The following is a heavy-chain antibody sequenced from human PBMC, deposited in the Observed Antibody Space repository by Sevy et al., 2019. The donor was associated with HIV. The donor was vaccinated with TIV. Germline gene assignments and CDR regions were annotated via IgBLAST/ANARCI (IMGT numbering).Heavy chain of an antibody. CDR1: GFTFSSYW. Sequence: GGSLRLSCAASGFTFSSYWMSWVRQAPGKGLEWVANIKQDGSEKYYVDSVKGRFTISRDNAKNSLYLQMNSLRAEDTAVYYCARWYYDFWSGHQGVFDYWGQGTLVTVSS. CDR3: ARWYYDFWSGHQGVFDY. CDR2: IKQDGSEK. D-gene: IGHD3-3*01. V-gene: IGHV3-7*01. J-gene: IGHJ4*02.